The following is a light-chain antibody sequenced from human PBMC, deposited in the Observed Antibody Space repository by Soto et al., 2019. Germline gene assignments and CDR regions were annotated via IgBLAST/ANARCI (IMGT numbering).Light chain of an antibody. Sequence: DIQMTQSPSSLSASVGDRVTITCRASQSISSYLNWYQQKPGKAPKLLIYAASSLQSGVPSRFSGSGSGTDFTLTISSLQPEDFATYYCQQSYSSPPTFGQRTKADIK. CDR1: QSISSY. CDR2: AAS. V-gene: IGKV1-39*01. CDR3: QQSYSSPPT. J-gene: IGKJ1*01.